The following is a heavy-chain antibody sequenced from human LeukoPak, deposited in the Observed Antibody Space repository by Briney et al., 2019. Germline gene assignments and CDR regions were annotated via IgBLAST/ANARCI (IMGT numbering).Heavy chain of an antibody. J-gene: IGHJ4*02. V-gene: IGHV4-34*01. CDR1: GGSFSGYY. D-gene: IGHD3-10*01. CDR3: ARGRTYYYGSGSQRGPDY. CDR2: INHSGST. Sequence: SETLSLTCAVYGGSFSGYYWSWIRQPPGKGLEWIGEINHSGSTNYNPSLKSRVTISVDTSKNQFSLKLSSVTAADTAVYYCARGRTYYYGSGSQRGPDYWGQGTLVTVSS.